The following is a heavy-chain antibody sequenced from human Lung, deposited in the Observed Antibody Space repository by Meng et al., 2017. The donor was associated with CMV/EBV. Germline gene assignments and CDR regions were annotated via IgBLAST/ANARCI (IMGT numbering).Heavy chain of an antibody. V-gene: IGHV1-2*02. Sequence: ASXXVSXKASGYTFTGYYILWVRQAPGQGLEWKGWINPDRGAVNYVQKFQGRVTMTRDTSISTAYMELSRLRSDDTAVYYCARDWKGSTVTAPGLYGMDVWXQGTXVTVSS. J-gene: IGHJ6*02. CDR2: INPDRGAV. CDR1: GYTFTGYY. CDR3: ARDWKGSTVTAPGLYGMDV. D-gene: IGHD4-11*01.